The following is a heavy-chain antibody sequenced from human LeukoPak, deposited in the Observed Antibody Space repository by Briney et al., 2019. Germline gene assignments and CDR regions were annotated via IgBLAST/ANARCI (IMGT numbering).Heavy chain of an antibody. CDR2: INPSGGST. V-gene: IGHV1-46*01. CDR3: AGNWKQGSGWFFDY. Sequence: ASVNASCKPSGYTFTSYYMHWVRQAPGQGLEWMGIINPSGGSTSYVQKFKGRVTMTSDTSTSTVYMELSSLRSEETAVYYCAGNWKQGSGWFFDYWGQGTLVTVSS. CDR1: GYTFTSYY. D-gene: IGHD6-19*01. J-gene: IGHJ4*02.